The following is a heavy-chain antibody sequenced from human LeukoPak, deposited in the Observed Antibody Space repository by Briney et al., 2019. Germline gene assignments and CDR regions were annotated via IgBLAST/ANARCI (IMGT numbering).Heavy chain of an antibody. CDR1: GFTFSSYG. CDR2: IWYDGSNK. D-gene: IGHD4/OR15-4a*01. CDR3: ARSTMVANWYFDL. V-gene: IGHV3-33*01. J-gene: IGHJ2*01. Sequence: GGSLRLSCAASGFTFSSYGVHWVRQAPGKGLEWVAIIWYDGSNKYYVDSVKGRFTISRDNSKNTLYLQMNSLRAEDTAVYYCARSTMVANWYFDLWGRGTLVTVSS.